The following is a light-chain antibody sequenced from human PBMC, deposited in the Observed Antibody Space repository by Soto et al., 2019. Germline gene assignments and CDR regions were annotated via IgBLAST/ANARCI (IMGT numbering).Light chain of an antibody. V-gene: IGKV3-15*01. J-gene: IGKJ1*01. CDR1: QSVRRN. CDR3: HQYNNWPRT. Sequence: ELGMARAPDRLSVSPAERATLSCWASQSVRRNLDWYQKKTGEAPRLLIYGASTRATGIPARLSGSGCGTEFTLTTNSMKSEDYEVYYCHQYNNWPRTFGHGTKVDIK. CDR2: GAS.